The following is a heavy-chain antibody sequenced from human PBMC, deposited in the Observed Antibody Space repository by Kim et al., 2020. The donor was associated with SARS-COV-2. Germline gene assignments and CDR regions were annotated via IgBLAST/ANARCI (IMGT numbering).Heavy chain of an antibody. CDR3: ARDSPYYYDSSGYYRFRFDP. D-gene: IGHD3-22*01. CDR1: GYTFTSYY. J-gene: IGHJ5*02. Sequence: ASVKVSCKASGYTFTSYYMHWVRQAPGQGLEWMGIINPSGGSTSYAQKFQGRVTMTRDTSTSTVYMELSSLRSEDTAVYYCARDSPYYYDSSGYYRFRFDPWGQGTLVTVSS. V-gene: IGHV1-46*01. CDR2: INPSGGST.